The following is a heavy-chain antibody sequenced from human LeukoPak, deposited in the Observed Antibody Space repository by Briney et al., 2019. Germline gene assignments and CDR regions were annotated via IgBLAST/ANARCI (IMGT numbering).Heavy chain of an antibody. D-gene: IGHD7-27*01. CDR3: ARLTVKWGSNSDY. J-gene: IGHJ4*02. CDR1: GGSISSSSYY. V-gene: IGHV4-39*01. CDR2: IYYSGST. Sequence: SETLSLTCTVSGGSISSSSYYWGWIRQPPGKGLEWIGSIYYSGSTYYNPSLKSRVTISVDTSKNQFSLKLSSVTAADTAVYYCARLTVKWGSNSDYWGQGTLVTVSS.